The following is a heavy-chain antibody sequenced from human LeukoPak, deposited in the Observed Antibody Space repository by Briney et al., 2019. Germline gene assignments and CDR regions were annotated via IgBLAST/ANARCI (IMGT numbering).Heavy chain of an antibody. D-gene: IGHD3-9*01. CDR3: ARDLTGGPDY. J-gene: IGHJ4*02. CDR1: GFTFSSSS. CDR2: IKHDGSEK. V-gene: IGHV3-7*01. Sequence: GGSLRLPCAASGFTFSSSSMSWVRLAPGKGLEWVANIKHDGSEKYYVDSVRGRFTISRDNAKDSLYLQMNSLRAEDTAVYFCARDLTGGPDYWGQGTLVTVSS.